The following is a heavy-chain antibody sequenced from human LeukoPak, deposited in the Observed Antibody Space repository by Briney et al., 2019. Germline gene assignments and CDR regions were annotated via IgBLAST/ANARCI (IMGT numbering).Heavy chain of an antibody. D-gene: IGHD2-15*01. CDR2: IYSGGST. CDR3: ASDSYSPEYFQH. V-gene: IGHV3-66*01. Sequence: PGGSLRLSCAASGSSVSNNYMSWVRQAPGKELEWVSVIYSGGSTFYADSVKGRFTISRDNSKNTLYLQMNSLRAEDTAVYYCASDSYSPEYFQHWGQGTLVTVSS. CDR1: GSSVSNNY. J-gene: IGHJ1*01.